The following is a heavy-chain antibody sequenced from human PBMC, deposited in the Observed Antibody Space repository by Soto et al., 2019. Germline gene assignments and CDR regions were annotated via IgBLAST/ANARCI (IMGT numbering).Heavy chain of an antibody. CDR3: ARDDEYSGYDYFDY. CDR2: MTPNIGTT. Sequence: SVKVSCKASGYTFTSYDINWMRQATGQGLERLGGMTPNIGTTSYAQKFQGRVTITADESTSTAYMELSSLRSEDTAVYYCARDDEYSGYDYFDYWGQGTLVTVSS. CDR1: GYTFTSYD. V-gene: IGHV1-69*13. D-gene: IGHD5-12*01. J-gene: IGHJ4*02.